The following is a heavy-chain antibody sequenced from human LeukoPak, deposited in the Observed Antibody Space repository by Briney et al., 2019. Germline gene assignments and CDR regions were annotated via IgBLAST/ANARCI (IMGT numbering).Heavy chain of an antibody. J-gene: IGHJ3*02. CDR3: ARENGSTFNYPFDI. Sequence: GGSLRLSCGASGFTCSNDAMSWVRQAPGKGLECVSAIGGSGRSTYYADSVKGRIAIYRHNSMNTLWLQMNSLRADDTAVYYCARENGSTFNYPFDIWGQGTMVTVSS. D-gene: IGHD2/OR15-2a*01. CDR2: IGGSGRST. CDR1: GFTCSNDA. V-gene: IGHV3-23*01.